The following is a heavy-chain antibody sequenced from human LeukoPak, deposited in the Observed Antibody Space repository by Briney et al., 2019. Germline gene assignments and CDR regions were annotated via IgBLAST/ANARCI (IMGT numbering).Heavy chain of an antibody. V-gene: IGHV3-23*01. CDR3: AKWGDYDVLTGYYVSDY. CDR2: ITGSGGNT. Sequence: PGASLRLSCAASGFIFRNYAMSWVRQAPGKGLEWVSAITGSGGNTYYADSVKGRFTISRDNSKNTVFLQMNSLRAEDTAVYYCAKWGDYDVLTGYYVSDYWGQGTLVTVSS. CDR1: GFIFRNYA. J-gene: IGHJ4*02. D-gene: IGHD3-9*01.